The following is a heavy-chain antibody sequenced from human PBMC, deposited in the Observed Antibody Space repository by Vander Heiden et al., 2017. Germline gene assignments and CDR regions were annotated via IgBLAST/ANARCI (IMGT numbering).Heavy chain of an antibody. CDR1: GGSISSSY. Sequence: QVQLQESGPGLVKPSETLSLTCTVSGGSISSSYWSWIRQPPGKGLEWIWYIYYSGSTNYNPSLKSRVTISVDTSKNQFSLKLSSVTAADTAVYYCARSPYYDSSGYYLDAFDIWGQGTMGTVSS. CDR3: ARSPYYDSSGYYLDAFDI. CDR2: IYYSGST. J-gene: IGHJ3*02. V-gene: IGHV4-59*01. D-gene: IGHD3-22*01.